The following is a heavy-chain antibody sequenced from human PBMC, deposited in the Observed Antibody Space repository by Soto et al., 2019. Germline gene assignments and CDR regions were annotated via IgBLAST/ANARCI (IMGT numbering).Heavy chain of an antibody. Sequence: VQLVESGGGVVQPGRSLRLSCAASGFTFSSYGMHWVRQAPGKGLEWVAVISYDGSNKYYADSVKGRFTISRDNSKNTLYLKMNSLRAEDTAVDYCAKDRGVAVAGTENYYFDYWGQGTLVTVSS. CDR3: AKDRGVAVAGTENYYFDY. J-gene: IGHJ4*02. CDR1: GFTFSSYG. D-gene: IGHD6-19*01. V-gene: IGHV3-30*18. CDR2: ISYDGSNK.